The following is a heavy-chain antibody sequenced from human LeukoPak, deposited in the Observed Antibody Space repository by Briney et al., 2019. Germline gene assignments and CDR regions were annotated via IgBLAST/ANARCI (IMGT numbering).Heavy chain of an antibody. D-gene: IGHD3-3*01. CDR1: GYTFTSYG. J-gene: IGHJ6*03. CDR2: ISAYNGNT. CDR3: ARDGGSGYTTNYYYYYMDV. Sequence: GASVKVSCKASGYTFTSYGISWVRQASGQGLEWMGWISAYNGNTNYAQKLQGRVTMTTDTSTSTAYTELRSLRSDDAAVYYCARDGGSGYTTNYYYYYMDVWGKGTTVTVSS. V-gene: IGHV1-18*01.